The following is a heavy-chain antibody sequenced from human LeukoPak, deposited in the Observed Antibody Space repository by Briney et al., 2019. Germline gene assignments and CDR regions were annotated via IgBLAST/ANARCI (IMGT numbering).Heavy chain of an antibody. D-gene: IGHD3-10*01. CDR1: GFTFSSYA. CDR2: ISYDGSNK. CDR3: ARGQGSYNMDV. J-gene: IGHJ6*03. V-gene: IGHV3-30-3*01. Sequence: PGGSLRLSCAASGFTFSSYAMHWVRQAPGKGLAWVAAISYDGSNKFYADSVKGRFTISRDNSKNTLYLQMNSLRAEDTAVYYCARGQGSYNMDVWGKGTTVTVSS.